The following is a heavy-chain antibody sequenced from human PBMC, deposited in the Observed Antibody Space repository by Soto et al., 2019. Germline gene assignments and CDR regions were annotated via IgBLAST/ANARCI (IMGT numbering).Heavy chain of an antibody. V-gene: IGHV3-33*01. CDR2: IYYDGSNE. CDR1: EFTFSNFA. Sequence: QVQLVESGGGLVQPGRSLRLSCAASEFTFSNFAMHWVRQAPGKGLEWVAVIYYDGSNEYYADSVKGRFTISRDNSKNTLYLQMNRMRAEDTVVYYCARVNVVVSADAFDIWGQGTMVTVSS. J-gene: IGHJ3*02. D-gene: IGHD2-15*01. CDR3: ARVNVVVSADAFDI.